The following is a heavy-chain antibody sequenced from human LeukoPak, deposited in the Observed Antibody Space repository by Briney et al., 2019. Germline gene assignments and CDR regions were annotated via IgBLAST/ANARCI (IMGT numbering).Heavy chain of an antibody. D-gene: IGHD3-9*01. CDR1: GFTFSNFG. CDR3: AKDGHDILTGYQNRYYMDV. J-gene: IGHJ6*03. V-gene: IGHV3-30*02. CDR2: IRHDGNNK. Sequence: GGSPRLSCAASGFTFSNFGMHWVRQAPGKGLEWVALIRHDGNNKYYGDSVKGRFTISRDNSKNILFVQMSSLRPEDTAVYFCAKDGHDILTGYQNRYYMDVWGKRTTVTVSS.